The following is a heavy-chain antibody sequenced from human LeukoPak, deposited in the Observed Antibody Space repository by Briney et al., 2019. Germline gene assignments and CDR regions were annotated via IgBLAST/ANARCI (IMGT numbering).Heavy chain of an antibody. V-gene: IGHV5-51*01. CDR2: IYPGDSDT. CDR3: ARLRRGCSSTSCFFDY. J-gene: IGHJ4*02. CDR1: GYRFTSYW. Sequence: GESLKISCKGSGYRFTSYWIGWVRQMPGKGLEWMGIIYPGDSDTRYSPSFQGQVTISADKSISTAYLQWSSLKASDTAMYYCARLRRGCSSTSCFFDYWGQGTLVTVSS. D-gene: IGHD2-2*01.